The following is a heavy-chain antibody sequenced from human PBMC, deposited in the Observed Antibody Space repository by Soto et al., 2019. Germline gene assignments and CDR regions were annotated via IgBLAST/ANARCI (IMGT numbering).Heavy chain of an antibody. CDR2: FIPLFFTA. J-gene: IGHJ6*02. Sequence: VQLVQSGAEVKKPGSSVKVPCEASGGNFNNYTISWVRQAPGHGLEWMGGFIPLFFTASYSQTFQGRVTITADRSTSSVYMELSSLRYEDTGVYYCQLRSVHFDDGGFPSFYYGLDVWGQGTTVTVS. CDR3: QLRSVHFDDGGFPSFYYGLDV. V-gene: IGHV1-69*06. CDR1: GGNFNNYT. D-gene: IGHD2-15*01.